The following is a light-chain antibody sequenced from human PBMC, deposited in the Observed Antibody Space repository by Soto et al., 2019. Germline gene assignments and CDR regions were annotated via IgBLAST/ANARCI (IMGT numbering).Light chain of an antibody. CDR2: SNN. CDR3: AAWDDGLSGPV. CDR1: SSNIGIND. V-gene: IGLV1-47*02. J-gene: IGLJ7*01. Sequence: QSVLTQPPSASGAPGQRVTISCSGSSSNIGINDVYWYQQVPGTAPKLLIYSNNQRPSGVPDRFSGSKSGTSASLAISGLRSEDEAHYYCAAWDDGLSGPVFGGGTQLTVL.